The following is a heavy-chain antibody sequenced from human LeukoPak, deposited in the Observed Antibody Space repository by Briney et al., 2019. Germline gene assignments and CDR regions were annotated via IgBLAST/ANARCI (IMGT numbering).Heavy chain of an antibody. Sequence: PGGSLRLSCAASGFTFSSYAMSWVRQAPGKGLEWVSAISGSGGSTYYADSAKGRFTISRDNSKNTLYLQMNSLRTEDTAVYYCAKYFETGYDSSGYYFDYWGQGTLVTVSS. J-gene: IGHJ4*02. V-gene: IGHV3-23*01. CDR3: AKYFETGYDSSGYYFDY. CDR1: GFTFSSYA. CDR2: ISGSGGST. D-gene: IGHD3-22*01.